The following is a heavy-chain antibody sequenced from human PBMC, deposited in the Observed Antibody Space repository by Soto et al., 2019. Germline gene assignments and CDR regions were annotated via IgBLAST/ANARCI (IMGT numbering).Heavy chain of an antibody. CDR2: ISGSGGST. J-gene: IGHJ4*02. V-gene: IGHV3-23*01. Sequence: PGGSLRLSCAASGFTFSSYAMSWVRQAPGKGLEWVSAISGSGGSTYYADSVKGRFTISRDNSKNTLYLQMNSLRAEDTAVYYCAKLSRRSRFGVVTALFDYWGQGTLVTVSS. D-gene: IGHD3-3*01. CDR3: AKLSRRSRFGVVTALFDY. CDR1: GFTFSSYA.